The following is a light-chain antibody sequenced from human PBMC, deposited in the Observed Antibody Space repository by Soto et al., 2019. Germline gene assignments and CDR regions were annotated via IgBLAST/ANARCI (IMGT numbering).Light chain of an antibody. CDR1: SSDVGGYNL. Sequence: QSVLTQPASVSGSPGQSITISCTGTSSDVGGYNLVSWYQQHPGKAPKLMIYEGSKRPSGVSNRFSGSKSGNTASLTISGLQAEDEADYYCCSYAGSSTLVFGTGTKLTVL. V-gene: IGLV2-23*01. CDR2: EGS. CDR3: CSYAGSSTLV. J-gene: IGLJ1*01.